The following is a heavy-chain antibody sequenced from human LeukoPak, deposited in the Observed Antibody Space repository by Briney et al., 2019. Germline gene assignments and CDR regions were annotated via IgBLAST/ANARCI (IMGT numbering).Heavy chain of an antibody. V-gene: IGHV3-48*03. CDR2: ISSSGSTI. CDR1: GFTFSSYE. CDR3: ARDMGGYFDL. J-gene: IGHJ2*01. D-gene: IGHD1-26*01. Sequence: GGPLRLSCAASGFTFSSYEMNWVRQVSGKGLEWVSYISSSGSTIYYADSVKGRFTISRDNAKNSLYLQMNSLRAEDTAVYYCARDMGGYFDLWGRGTLVTVSS.